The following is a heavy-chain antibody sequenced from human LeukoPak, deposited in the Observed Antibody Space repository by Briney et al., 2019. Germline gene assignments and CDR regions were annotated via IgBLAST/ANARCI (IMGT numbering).Heavy chain of an antibody. CDR3: ARGGRGGMDV. V-gene: IGHV3-53*05. J-gene: IGHJ6*02. Sequence: GGSLRLSCAASGFTVSSNYMNWVRQAPGKGLEWVSVIYGGGNIYNADSVKGRLTVSRDNSKNTLYLRMNSLTTEDTAVYYCARGGRGGMDVWGQGTTVTVSS. CDR1: GFTVSSNY. D-gene: IGHD3-10*01. CDR2: IYGGGNI.